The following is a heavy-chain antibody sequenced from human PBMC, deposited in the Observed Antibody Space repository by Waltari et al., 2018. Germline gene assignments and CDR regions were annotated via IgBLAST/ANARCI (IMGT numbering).Heavy chain of an antibody. J-gene: IGHJ4*02. Sequence: QVQLVASGGGVVQPGGSLRLSCAASGFTFRISDMHWVRHSPGKGLEWVAFIRHDGSDIYYADSLKGRFTISRDNSKNTLYLQMNSLRDEDTSIYYCAKGTGPHFDYWGQGTLVTVSS. CDR3: AKGTGPHFDY. V-gene: IGHV3-30*02. CDR2: IRHDGSDI. CDR1: GFTFRISD.